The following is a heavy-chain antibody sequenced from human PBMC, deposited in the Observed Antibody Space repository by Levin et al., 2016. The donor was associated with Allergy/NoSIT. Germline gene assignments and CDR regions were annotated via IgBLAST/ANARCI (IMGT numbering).Heavy chain of an antibody. D-gene: IGHD3-3*01. J-gene: IGHJ5*02. V-gene: IGHV4-30-2*01. CDR2: IYHSGST. CDR3: ARALGAIFEIWFDP. Sequence: SETLSLTCAVSGGSISSGGYSWSWIRQPPGKGLEWIGYIYHSGSTYYNPSLKSRVTISVDRSKNQFSLKLSSVTAADTAVYYCARALGAIFEIWFDPWGQGTLVTVSS. CDR1: GGSISSGGYS.